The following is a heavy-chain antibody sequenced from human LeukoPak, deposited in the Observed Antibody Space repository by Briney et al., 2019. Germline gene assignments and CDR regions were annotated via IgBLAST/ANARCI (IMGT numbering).Heavy chain of an antibody. V-gene: IGHV3-30*18. J-gene: IGHJ4*02. CDR2: ISYDGSNK. CDR3: AKMTGEGDY. Sequence: GGSLRLSCAASGFTFSSYGMHWVRQAPGKGLEWVAVISYDGSNKYYADSVNGRFTISRDNSKNTLYLQMNSLRAEDTAMYYCAKMTGEGDYWGQGTLVTVSS. D-gene: IGHD4-17*01. CDR1: GFTFSSYG.